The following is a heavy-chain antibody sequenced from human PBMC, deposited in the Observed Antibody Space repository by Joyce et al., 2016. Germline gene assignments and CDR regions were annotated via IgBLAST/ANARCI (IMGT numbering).Heavy chain of an antibody. D-gene: IGHD5-12*01. J-gene: IGHJ5*01. CDR1: GGSISSAHW. V-gene: IGHV4-4*02. CDR2: IYLSGST. Sequence: QVQLQESGPGLVKPSGTLSLTCAVSGGSISSAHWWGWVRQPPGKGLEWIGEIYLSGSTTCNPSLMGRVTISVDKSKNQLSLKMNSVTAADTAVYYCAGNGAYSQDSWGQGTLVTVSS. CDR3: AGNGAYSQDS.